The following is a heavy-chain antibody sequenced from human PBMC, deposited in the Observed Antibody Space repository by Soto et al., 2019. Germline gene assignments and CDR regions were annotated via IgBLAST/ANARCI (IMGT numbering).Heavy chain of an antibody. J-gene: IGHJ6*03. V-gene: IGHV4-34*01. CDR3: ARGFSGYLYYYYYMDV. Sequence: PSETLSLTCAVSGGSFSGYYWSWIRQPPGKGLEWIGEINHSGSTNYNPSLKSRVTISVDTSKNQFSLKLSSVTAADTAVYYCARGFSGYLYYYYYMDVWGKGTTVTVSS. D-gene: IGHD3-10*01. CDR1: GGSFSGYY. CDR2: INHSGST.